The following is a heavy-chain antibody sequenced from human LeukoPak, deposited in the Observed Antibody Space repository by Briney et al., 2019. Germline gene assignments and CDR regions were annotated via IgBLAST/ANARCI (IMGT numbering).Heavy chain of an antibody. CDR2: ISGSGGSA. CDR1: GFTFSSYA. Sequence: GGSLRLSCAASGFTFSSYAMSWVRQAPGKGLEWVSAISGSGGSAYYADSVKGRFTISRDNSKNTLYLQMNSLRAEDTAVYYCASLSGSYSFRNPWGQGTLVTVSS. V-gene: IGHV3-23*01. CDR3: ASLSGSYSFRNP. D-gene: IGHD1-26*01. J-gene: IGHJ4*02.